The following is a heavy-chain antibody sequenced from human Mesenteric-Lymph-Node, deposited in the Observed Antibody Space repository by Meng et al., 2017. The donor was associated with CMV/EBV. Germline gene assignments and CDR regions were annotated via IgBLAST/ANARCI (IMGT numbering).Heavy chain of an antibody. CDR3: ARGNLLTFDY. V-gene: IGHV3-53*01. CDR2: IYSGGST. CDR1: GFTFSNAW. Sequence: GESLKISCAASGFTFSNAWMSWVRQAPGKGLEWVSIIYSGGSTYFADSVKGRFTISRDNSENTLFLQMNSLRAEDTAVYYCARGNLLTFDYWGQGTLVTVSS. J-gene: IGHJ4*02. D-gene: IGHD2-15*01.